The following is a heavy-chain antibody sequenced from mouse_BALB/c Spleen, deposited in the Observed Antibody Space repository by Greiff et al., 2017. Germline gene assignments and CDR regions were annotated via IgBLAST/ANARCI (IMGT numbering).Heavy chain of an antibody. CDR3: ARPSTVVAFDY. V-gene: IGHV1-12*01. CDR2: IYPGNGDT. Sequence: QVQLQQPGAELVKPGASVKMSCKASGYTFTSYNMHWVKQTPGQGLEWIGAIYPGNGDTSYNQKFKGKATLTADKSSSTAYMQLSSLTSEDSAVYYCARPSTVVAFDYWGQGTTLTVSS. D-gene: IGHD1-1*01. J-gene: IGHJ2*01. CDR1: GYTFTSYN.